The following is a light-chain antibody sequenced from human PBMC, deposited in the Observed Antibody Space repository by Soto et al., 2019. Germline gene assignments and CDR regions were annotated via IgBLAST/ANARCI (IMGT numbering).Light chain of an antibody. CDR3: QQYNNWPPWT. J-gene: IGKJ2*02. Sequence: EIVMTQSPVTLSVSPGERATLSCRPSQSVSSNLAWYQQKPGQAPRLLIYGASTRATGIPARFSGSGSGTEFTLTISSLQSEDFAVYYCQQYNNWPPWTFGQGTKLEIK. CDR1: QSVSSN. CDR2: GAS. V-gene: IGKV3-15*01.